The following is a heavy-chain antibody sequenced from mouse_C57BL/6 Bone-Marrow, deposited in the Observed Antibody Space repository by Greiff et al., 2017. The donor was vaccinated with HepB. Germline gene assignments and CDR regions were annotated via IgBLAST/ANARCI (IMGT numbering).Heavy chain of an antibody. Sequence: QVQLQQSGPELVKPGASVKISCKASGYAFSSSWMNWVKQRPGKGLEWIGRIYPGDGDTNYNGKFKGKATLTADNSSSTAYMQLSSLTSEDSAVYFCARPLITTDAMDYWGQGTSVTVSS. J-gene: IGHJ4*01. CDR2: IYPGDGDT. CDR3: ARPLITTDAMDY. D-gene: IGHD1-1*01. CDR1: GYAFSSSW. V-gene: IGHV1-82*01.